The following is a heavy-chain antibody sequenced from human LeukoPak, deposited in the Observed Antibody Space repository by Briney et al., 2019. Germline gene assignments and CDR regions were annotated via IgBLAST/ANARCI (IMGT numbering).Heavy chain of an antibody. V-gene: IGHV4-39*07. CDR3: ARGGDRPFDY. CDR2: IYYSGST. CDR1: GGSISSSSYY. J-gene: IGHJ4*02. Sequence: PSETLSLTCTVSGGSISSSSYYWGWIRQPPGKGLEWIGSIYYSGSTYYNPSLKSRVTISVDKAKNQFSLNLNSVTAADTAVYYCARGGDRPFDYWGQGTLVTVSS. D-gene: IGHD3-10*01.